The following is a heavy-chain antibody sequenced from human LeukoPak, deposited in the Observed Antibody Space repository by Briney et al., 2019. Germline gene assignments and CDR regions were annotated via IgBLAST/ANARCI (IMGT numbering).Heavy chain of an antibody. CDR3: ARGGIGQQLIWFDP. CDR1: GFTFNIYR. J-gene: IGHJ5*02. V-gene: IGHV3-21*01. CDR2: ISSSSSYI. D-gene: IGHD6-13*01. Sequence: PGGSLRLSCAASGFTFNIYRMNWVRQAPGKGLEWVSSISSSSSYIYYADSVKGRFTISRDNAKNSLYLQMNSLRAEDTAVYYCARGGIGQQLIWFDPWGQGTLVTVSS.